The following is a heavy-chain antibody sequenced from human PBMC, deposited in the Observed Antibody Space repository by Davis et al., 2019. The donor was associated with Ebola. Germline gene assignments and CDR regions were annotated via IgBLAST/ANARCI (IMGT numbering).Heavy chain of an antibody. V-gene: IGHV4-39*01. D-gene: IGHD3/OR15-3a*01. Sequence: GSLRLSCTVSGGSISSSFYYWGWIRQPPGKGLEWIGSIYYSGSTYYNPSLKSRVTISVDTSKNQFSLKLNSVTAADTAVYYCARRRGGTAMIFLDYWGQGTLVTVSS. CDR1: GGSISSSFYY. J-gene: IGHJ4*02. CDR2: IYYSGST. CDR3: ARRRGGTAMIFLDY.